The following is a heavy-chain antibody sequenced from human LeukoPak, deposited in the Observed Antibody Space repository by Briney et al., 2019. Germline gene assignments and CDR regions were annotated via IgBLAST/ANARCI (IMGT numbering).Heavy chain of an antibody. CDR3: ATQGMDSGYHGKDY. J-gene: IGHJ4*02. CDR2: IIPIFGTA. Sequence: GASVKVSCKASGGTFSSYAISWVRQAPGQGLEWMGGIIPIFGTANYAQKFQGRVTITADESTSTAYMELSSLRSEDTAVYYCATQGMDSGYHGKDYWGQGTLVTVSS. D-gene: IGHD5-12*01. CDR1: GGTFSSYA. V-gene: IGHV1-69*01.